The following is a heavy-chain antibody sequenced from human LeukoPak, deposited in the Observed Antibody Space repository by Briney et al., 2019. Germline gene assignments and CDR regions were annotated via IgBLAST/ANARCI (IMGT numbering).Heavy chain of an antibody. CDR2: IIPIFGTA. J-gene: IGHJ4*02. CDR1: GGTFSSYA. Sequence: SVKVSCKASGGTFSSYAISWVRQAPGQGLEWMGGIIPIFGTANYAQKFQGRVTITTGESTSTAYMELSSLRSEDTAVYYCARGRDCSGGSCYHALLDYWGQGTLVTVSS. CDR3: ARGRDCSGGSCYHALLDY. D-gene: IGHD2-15*01. V-gene: IGHV1-69*05.